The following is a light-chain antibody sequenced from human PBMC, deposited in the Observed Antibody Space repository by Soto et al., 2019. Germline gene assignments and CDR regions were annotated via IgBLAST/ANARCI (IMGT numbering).Light chain of an antibody. V-gene: IGKV3-15*01. CDR2: DAS. Sequence: EIVMTQSPATLSVSPGERATLSCRASQSVNSRLAWYQQKPGQTPRLLIYDASTRATGIPTRFSGSGSVTDFTLTISSLQSEDFAVYYCQQYNNWPWTLGQGTKVDIK. CDR3: QQYNNWPWT. CDR1: QSVNSR. J-gene: IGKJ1*01.